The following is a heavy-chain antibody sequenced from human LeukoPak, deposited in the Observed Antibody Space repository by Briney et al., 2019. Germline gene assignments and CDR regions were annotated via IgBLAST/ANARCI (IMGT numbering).Heavy chain of an antibody. Sequence: GGSLRLSCAASGFTFSSYAMHWVRQVTGKGLEYVSAISVNGGRTYYANSVKGRLTISRDNSKNTLYLQMGSLRAEDMAVYYCATLTSGSYAHWGQGTLVTVSS. V-gene: IGHV3-64*01. CDR1: GFTFSSYA. CDR2: ISVNGGRT. D-gene: IGHD1-26*01. CDR3: ATLTSGSYAH. J-gene: IGHJ4*02.